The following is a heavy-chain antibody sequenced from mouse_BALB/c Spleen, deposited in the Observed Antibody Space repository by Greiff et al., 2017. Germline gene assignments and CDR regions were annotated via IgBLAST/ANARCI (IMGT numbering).Heavy chain of an antibody. D-gene: IGHD1-1*02. CDR2: ISSGSSTI. Sequence: EVNVVESGGGLVQPGGSRKLSCAASGFTFSSFGMHWVRQAPEKGLEWVAYISSGSSTIYYADTVKGRFTISRDNPKNTLFLQMTSLRSEDTAMYDCAGGNPSYWYFDVWGAGTTVTVSS. V-gene: IGHV5-17*02. CDR3: AGGNPSYWYFDV. CDR1: GFTFSSFG. J-gene: IGHJ1*01.